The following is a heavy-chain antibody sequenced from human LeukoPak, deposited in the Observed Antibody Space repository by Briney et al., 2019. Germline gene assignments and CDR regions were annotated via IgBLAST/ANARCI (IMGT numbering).Heavy chain of an antibody. Sequence: GGSLRLSCAASGFTFSSYAMSWVRQAPGNGLEWVSATSGSGGSTYYADSVKGRFTISRDNSKNTLYLQMNSLRAEDTAVYYCAKVPYYDFWSGHAYYFDYWGQGTLVTVSS. V-gene: IGHV3-23*01. CDR3: AKVPYYDFWSGHAYYFDY. D-gene: IGHD3-3*01. CDR2: TSGSGGST. CDR1: GFTFSSYA. J-gene: IGHJ4*02.